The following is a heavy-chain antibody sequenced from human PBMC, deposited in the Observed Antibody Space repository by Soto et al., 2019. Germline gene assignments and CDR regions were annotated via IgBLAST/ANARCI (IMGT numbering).Heavy chain of an antibody. D-gene: IGHD2-8*01. V-gene: IGHV4-30-4*01. CDR2: IYYSGST. CDR1: GGSISSGDYY. Sequence: SETLSLTCTVSGGSISSGDYYWSWIRQPPGKGLEWIGYIYYSGSTYYNPSLKSRVTISVDTSKNQFSLKLSPVTAADTAVYYCARGASYRTNGVCYPNWFDPWGQGTLVTVSS. J-gene: IGHJ5*02. CDR3: ARGASYRTNGVCYPNWFDP.